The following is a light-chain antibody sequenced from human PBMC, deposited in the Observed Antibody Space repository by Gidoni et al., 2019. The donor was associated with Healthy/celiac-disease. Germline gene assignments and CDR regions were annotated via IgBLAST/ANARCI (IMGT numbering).Light chain of an antibody. CDR3: NSRDSSGNHLEV. Sequence: SSALTQAPAVSVALGHTVRITCQGVSLRSYYASWYQQKPGQALVLVIYGKNNRPSGIPDRFSGSSSGNTASVTITGAQAEDEADYYCNSRDSSGNHLEVFGTGTKVTVL. V-gene: IGLV3-19*01. J-gene: IGLJ1*01. CDR2: GKN. CDR1: SLRSYY.